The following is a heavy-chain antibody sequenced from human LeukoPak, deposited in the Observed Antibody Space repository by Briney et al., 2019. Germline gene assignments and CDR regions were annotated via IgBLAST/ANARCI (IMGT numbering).Heavy chain of an antibody. D-gene: IGHD4-17*01. CDR2: IRSSSAYI. V-gene: IGHV3-21*01. Sequence: GGSLRLSCVASGFTFSTYSMNWVRQAPGKGLEWVSSIRSSSAYIYYADSVKGRFTISRDNAKNSLYLQMNSLRAEDTAVYYCARDLTTATTAYLHHWGQGTLVIVSS. CDR3: ARDLTTATTAYLHH. J-gene: IGHJ1*01. CDR1: GFTFSTYS.